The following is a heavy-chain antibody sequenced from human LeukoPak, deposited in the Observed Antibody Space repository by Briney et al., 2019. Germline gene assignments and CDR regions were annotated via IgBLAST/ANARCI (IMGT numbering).Heavy chain of an antibody. CDR2: IYYSGST. D-gene: IGHD3-16*02. CDR3: ARDNGAFGGVVALGGMDV. J-gene: IGHJ6*02. CDR1: GASISSYY. Sequence: SETLSLTCTVSGASISSYYWSWIRQPPGKGLEWIGYIYYSGSTNYNPSLKSRVTISVDTSKNQFSLKLSSVTAADSAVYYCARDNGAFGGVVALGGMDVWGQGTTVTVSS. V-gene: IGHV4-59*01.